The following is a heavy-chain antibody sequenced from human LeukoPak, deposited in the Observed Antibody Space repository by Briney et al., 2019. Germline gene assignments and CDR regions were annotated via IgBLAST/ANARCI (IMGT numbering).Heavy chain of an antibody. J-gene: IGHJ4*02. D-gene: IGHD6-13*01. Sequence: PSETLSLTCTVSGGSISSYYWGWIRQPPGKGLEWIGSIFQSGSTYYNPSLKSRVTISVDTSKNQFSLKLNSVTAADTAVYYCARWRGIAADGGYFDYWGQGTLVTVSS. CDR1: GGSISSYY. CDR2: IFQSGST. CDR3: ARWRGIAADGGYFDY. V-gene: IGHV4-38-2*02.